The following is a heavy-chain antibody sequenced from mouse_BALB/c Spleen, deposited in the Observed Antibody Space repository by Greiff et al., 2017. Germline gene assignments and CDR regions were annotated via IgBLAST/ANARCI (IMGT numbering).Heavy chain of an antibody. CDR2: INPSNGRT. CDR3: ARSRDSSFAY. CDR1: GYTFTSYW. V-gene: IGHV1S81*02. Sequence: VQLQQPGAELVKPGASVKLSCKASGYTFTSYWMHWVKQRPGQGLEWIGEINPSNGRTNYNEKFKSKATLTVDKSSSTAYMQLSSLTSEDSAVYYCARSRDSSFAYWGQGTLVTVSA. J-gene: IGHJ3*01.